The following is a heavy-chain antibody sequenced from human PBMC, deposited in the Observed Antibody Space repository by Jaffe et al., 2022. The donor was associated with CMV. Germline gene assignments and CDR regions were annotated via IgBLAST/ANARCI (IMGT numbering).Heavy chain of an antibody. V-gene: IGHV3-23*01. J-gene: IGHJ4*02. CDR1: GFSFNFYA. CDR2: VSGDGRNT. Sequence: EVQLLESGGDLVHPGGSLRLSCAASGFSFNFYAMSWVRQSPGKGLEWVASVSGDGRNTQYADSMKGRFTISRDNSNTTLYLRMNSVRAEDTAMYYCASTTAGYFDYWGPGTLVTVSS. CDR3: ASTTAGYFDY. D-gene: IGHD4-17*01.